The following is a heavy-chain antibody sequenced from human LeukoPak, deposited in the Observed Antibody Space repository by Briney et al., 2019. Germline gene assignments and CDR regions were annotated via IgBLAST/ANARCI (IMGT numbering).Heavy chain of an antibody. CDR2: IYSGGST. J-gene: IGHJ5*02. V-gene: IGHV3-53*01. Sequence: PGGSLRLSCAASGFTVSSNYMSWVRQAPGKGLEWVSVIYSGGSTYYADSVKGRFTISRDNSKNTLYLQMNSLRAEDTAVYYCARERGCYDSSGETQWWFDPWGQGTLVTVSS. D-gene: IGHD3-22*01. CDR3: ARERGCYDSSGETQWWFDP. CDR1: GFTVSSNY.